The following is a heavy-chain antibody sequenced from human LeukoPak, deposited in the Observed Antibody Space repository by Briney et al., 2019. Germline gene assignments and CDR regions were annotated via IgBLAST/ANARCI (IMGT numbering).Heavy chain of an antibody. V-gene: IGHV1-2*02. Sequence: ASVKVSCKASGYTFAGYYIHWVRQAPGQGLELMGCIYPDSGGTKSAQRFQGRLTMTRDTSINTAYMELSRLRSDDTAVYYCAREFYDSSGIKYAFDTWGQGTMITVSS. CDR3: AREFYDSSGIKYAFDT. CDR1: GYTFAGYY. J-gene: IGHJ3*02. D-gene: IGHD3-22*01. CDR2: IYPDSGGT.